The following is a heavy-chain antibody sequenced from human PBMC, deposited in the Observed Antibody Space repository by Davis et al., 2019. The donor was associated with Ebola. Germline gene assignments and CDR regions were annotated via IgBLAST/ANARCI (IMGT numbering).Heavy chain of an antibody. CDR2: IYTGGKT. CDR3: ARHYVYDYYMGLDV. J-gene: IGHJ6*02. Sequence: PGGSLRLSCAASGFRVSGPYMSWVRQAPGKGLEWVSVIYTGGKTYYTDSVKGRFTISRDNSKNTIYLQMSSLRAEDTALYYCARHYVYDYYMGLDVWGQGTTVIVSS. V-gene: IGHV3-66*04. CDR1: GFRVSGPY. D-gene: IGHD3-10*02.